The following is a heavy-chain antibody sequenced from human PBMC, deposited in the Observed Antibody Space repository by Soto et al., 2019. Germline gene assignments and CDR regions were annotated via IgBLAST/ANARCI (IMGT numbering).Heavy chain of an antibody. Sequence: SETLSLTCTVSGGSISNYYWSWIRQPPGRGLEWIGHIFYSGSTNYNPALKSRVTISVDTSKSQFSLKLSSVTAADTAVYYCARHYDILTGYYIPYYFDYWGQGTLVTVSS. J-gene: IGHJ4*02. CDR2: IFYSGST. CDR3: ARHYDILTGYYIPYYFDY. CDR1: GGSISNYY. V-gene: IGHV4-59*08. D-gene: IGHD3-9*01.